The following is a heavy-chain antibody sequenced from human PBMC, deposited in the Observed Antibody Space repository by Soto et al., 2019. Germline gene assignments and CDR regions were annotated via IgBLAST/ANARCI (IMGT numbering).Heavy chain of an antibody. D-gene: IGHD2-15*01. V-gene: IGHV2-5*02. CDR2: IYWDEDK. CDR1: GFSLSTSGVG. Sequence: QITLKESGPTLVKPTQTLTLTCTLSGFSLSTSGVGVGWIRQPPGKALEWLALIYWDEDKRYSPSLKSRLTINKDTSTNEVVLTMTNMDPVDTGTYYCAHKGGRGAGMDVWGQGATVTVSS. CDR3: AHKGGRGAGMDV. J-gene: IGHJ6*02.